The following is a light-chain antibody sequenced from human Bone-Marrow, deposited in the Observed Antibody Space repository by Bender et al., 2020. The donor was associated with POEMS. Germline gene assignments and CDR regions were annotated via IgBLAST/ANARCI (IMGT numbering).Light chain of an antibody. V-gene: IGLV2-18*02. CDR1: TSDVGSYNR. CDR2: EVS. CDR3: SSFTRSSTLV. J-gene: IGLJ1*01. Sequence: QSALTQPASVSGSPGQSITISCTGTTSDVGSYNRVSWYQQFPGTAPKLIIYEVSNRPSGVSDRFSGSKSGNTASLTISGLQPEDEAEYYCSSFTRSSTLVFGTGTRLTVL.